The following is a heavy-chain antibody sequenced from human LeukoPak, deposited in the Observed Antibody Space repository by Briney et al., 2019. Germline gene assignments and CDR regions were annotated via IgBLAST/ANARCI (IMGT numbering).Heavy chain of an antibody. J-gene: IGHJ4*02. CDR2: VTWNSGTM. V-gene: IGHV3-9*01. CDR3: AKDFGPYCSGGSCMY. D-gene: IGHD2-15*01. CDR1: GFTFDDYA. Sequence: GGSLRLSCAASGFTFDDYAMHWVRQDPGKGLEWVSGVTWNSGTMGYADSVKGRFTISRDNAKNSLYLQMNSLRAADTALYYCAKDFGPYCSGGSCMYWGQGTLVTVSS.